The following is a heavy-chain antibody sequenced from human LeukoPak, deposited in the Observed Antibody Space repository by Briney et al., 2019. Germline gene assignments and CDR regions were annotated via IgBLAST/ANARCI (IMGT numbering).Heavy chain of an antibody. J-gene: IGHJ5*02. CDR2: IYYSGST. Sequence: SETLSLTCTVSGGSISSYYWSWIRQPPGKGLEWIGYIYYSGSTNYNPSLKSRVTISVDTSKNQFSLKLSSVTAADTAVYYCARTIDYGDYVGWFDPWGQGTLVTVSS. CDR1: GGSISSYY. V-gene: IGHV4-59*01. CDR3: ARTIDYGDYVGWFDP. D-gene: IGHD4-17*01.